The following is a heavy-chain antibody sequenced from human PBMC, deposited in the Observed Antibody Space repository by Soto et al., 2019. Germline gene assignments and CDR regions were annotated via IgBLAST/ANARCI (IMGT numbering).Heavy chain of an antibody. CDR3: ARDRVESGYPEYFQH. V-gene: IGHV3-48*02. CDR1: GFTFNSYS. CDR2: ISSSSTTK. Sequence: PGGSLRLSCAASGFTFNSYSMNWVRQAPGKGLEWVSYISSSSTTKYYTDSVKGRFTISRDNAKNSLYLQMNSLRDDDTAVYYCARDRVESGYPEYFQHWGQGTLVTVSS. D-gene: IGHD3-22*01. J-gene: IGHJ1*01.